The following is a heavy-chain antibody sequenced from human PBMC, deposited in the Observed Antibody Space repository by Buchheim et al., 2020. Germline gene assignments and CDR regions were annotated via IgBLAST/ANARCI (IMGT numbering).Heavy chain of an antibody. CDR1: GGSTSSGDYY. V-gene: IGHV4-30-4*01. Sequence: QVQLQESGPGLVKPPQTLSLTSTVFGGSTSSGDYYWSWIRQPPGKGLEWIGYTYSSGSTYYNPSLKSRVTIPVNTPKNQSPLKLSSVTAADTAVYYCARDCSGGSCYEKGYYYYGMDVWGQGTT. D-gene: IGHD2-15*01. CDR2: TYSSGST. J-gene: IGHJ6*02. CDR3: ARDCSGGSCYEKGYYYYGMDV.